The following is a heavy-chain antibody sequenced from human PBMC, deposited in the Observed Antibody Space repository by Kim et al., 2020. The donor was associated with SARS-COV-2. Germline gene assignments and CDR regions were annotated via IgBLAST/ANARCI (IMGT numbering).Heavy chain of an antibody. Sequence: GGSLRLSCEASGFIFGDYAMHWVRQAPGKGLEWVSGITWNSHNVDYADSVKGRFTISRDNAKNSLFLQMNSLRPEDTALYYCEKDVSYVRFAQFDNWGQGTLVTVSS. CDR3: EKDVSYVRFAQFDN. D-gene: IGHD3-10*02. CDR2: ITWNSHNV. V-gene: IGHV3-9*01. J-gene: IGHJ4*02. CDR1: GFIFGDYA.